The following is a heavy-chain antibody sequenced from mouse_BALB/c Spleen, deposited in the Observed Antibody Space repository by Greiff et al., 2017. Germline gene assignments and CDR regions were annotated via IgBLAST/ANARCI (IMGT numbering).Heavy chain of an antibody. V-gene: IGHV1-7*01. J-gene: IGHJ3*01. Sequence: VQLQQSGAELAKPGASVKMSCKASGYTFTSYWMHWVKHRPGQGLEWIGYINPSTGYTEYNQKFKDKATLTADKSSSTAYMQLSSLTSEDSAVYYCANWDVFAYWGQGTLVTVSA. D-gene: IGHD4-1*01. CDR3: ANWDVFAY. CDR1: GYTFTSYW. CDR2: INPSTGYT.